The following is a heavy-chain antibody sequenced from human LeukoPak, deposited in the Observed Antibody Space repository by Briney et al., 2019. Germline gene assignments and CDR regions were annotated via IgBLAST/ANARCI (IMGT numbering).Heavy chain of an antibody. CDR3: ARVPVGVELQSLGFDP. CDR2: INHSGST. Sequence: GSLRLSCAASGFTFSSYSMNWIRQPPGKGLEWIGEINHSGSTNYNPSLKSRVTISVDTSKNQFSLKLSSVTAADTAVYYCARVPVGVELQSLGFDPWGQGTLVTVSS. D-gene: IGHD1-7*01. V-gene: IGHV4-34*01. J-gene: IGHJ5*02. CDR1: GFTFSSYS.